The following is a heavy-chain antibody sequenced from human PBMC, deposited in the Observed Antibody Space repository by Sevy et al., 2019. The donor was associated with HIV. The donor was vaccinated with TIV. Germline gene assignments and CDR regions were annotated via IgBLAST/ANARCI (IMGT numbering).Heavy chain of an antibody. CDR3: ARALDYYDSGGYFY. Sequence: GGSLRLSCVASGFIFSNYDMNWVRQAPGKGLEWVSSISSASSYIYYADSVKGRFTVSRDNAKHSLYLQMHSLRAEDTATYYCARALDYYDSGGYFYWGLGTLVTVSS. D-gene: IGHD3-22*01. CDR2: ISSASSYI. V-gene: IGHV3-21*01. J-gene: IGHJ4*02. CDR1: GFIFSNYD.